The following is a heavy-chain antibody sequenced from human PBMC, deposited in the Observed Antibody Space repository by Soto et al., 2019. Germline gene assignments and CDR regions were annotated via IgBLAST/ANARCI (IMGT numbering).Heavy chain of an antibody. CDR3: ARLPKGSVVTG. Sequence: GGSLRLSCVGSGFSFRDHSMNWVRQPPGKGLQWISYISSSSENIYYADSVKGRFTVSGDNAKNTLFLQMNSLRDDDSAIYYCARLPKGSVVTGWGQGSLVTVSS. V-gene: IGHV3-48*02. CDR1: GFSFRDHS. J-gene: IGHJ4*01. D-gene: IGHD2-21*02. CDR2: ISSSSENI.